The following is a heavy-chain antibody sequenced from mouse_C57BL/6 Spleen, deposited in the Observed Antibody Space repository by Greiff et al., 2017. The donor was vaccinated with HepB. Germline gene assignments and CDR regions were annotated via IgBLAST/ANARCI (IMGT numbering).Heavy chain of an antibody. CDR1: GYTFTSYW. Sequence: VQLQQSGAELAKPGASVKLSCKASGYTFTSYWMHWVKQTPGHGLEWIGYINPRSGYTTYNQKFKDKATLTADKSSSTDYMQLSSLTYYDSAVYYCTSGGVYWSFDVWGTGTSVTVSS. CDR2: INPRSGYT. V-gene: IGHV1-7*01. CDR3: TSGGVYWSFDV. J-gene: IGHJ1*03.